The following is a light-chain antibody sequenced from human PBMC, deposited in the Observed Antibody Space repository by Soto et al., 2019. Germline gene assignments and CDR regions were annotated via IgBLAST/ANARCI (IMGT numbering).Light chain of an antibody. CDR3: SLYTSENAYV. V-gene: IGLV2-14*02. Sequence: QSVLTQPASVSGSPGQSITISCTGTSSDVGSYNLVSWYQHHPGKTPKLMIYEGSRRPSGVSNRFSASKSGNTASLTISGLQAADEADYYCSLYTSENAYVFGTGTKVTVL. CDR2: EGS. J-gene: IGLJ1*01. CDR1: SSDVGSYNL.